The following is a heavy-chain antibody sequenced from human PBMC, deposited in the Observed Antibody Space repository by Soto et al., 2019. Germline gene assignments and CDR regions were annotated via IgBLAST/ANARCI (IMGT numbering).Heavy chain of an antibody. J-gene: IGHJ4*02. CDR1: GFTFSSYW. D-gene: IGHD6-19*01. CDR3: ARETGYSSGWRQDY. V-gene: IGHV3-74*01. Sequence: PGGSLRLSCPASGFTFSSYWMHWVRQAPGKGLVWVSRINSDGSSISYADTVKGRFTISRDNAKNTLYLQMNSLRVEDTAVYYCARETGYSSGWRQDYWGQGTLVTVSS. CDR2: INSDGSSI.